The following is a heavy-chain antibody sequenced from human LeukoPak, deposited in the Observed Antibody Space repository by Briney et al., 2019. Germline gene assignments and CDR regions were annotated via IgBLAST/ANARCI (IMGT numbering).Heavy chain of an antibody. J-gene: IGHJ5*02. D-gene: IGHD3-10*01. CDR2: INPNSGGT. CDR3: ARDDGSGIDRFDP. V-gene: IGHV1-2*02. Sequence: ASVKVSCKASGYTFTGYYMHWVRQAPGQGLEWMGWINPNSGGTNYAQKFQGRVTMTRDTSISTAYMELSRLRSDDTAVYYCARDDGSGIDRFDPWGQGTLVTVSS. CDR1: GYTFTGYY.